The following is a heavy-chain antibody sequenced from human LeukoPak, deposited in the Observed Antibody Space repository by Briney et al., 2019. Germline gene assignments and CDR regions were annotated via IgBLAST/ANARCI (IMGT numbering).Heavy chain of an antibody. CDR3: ARGPRK. CDR2: VYYSGSP. Sequence: SETLSLTCAVSGGSITIGTWWTWVRQPPGQGLEWIGEVYYSGSPNYNSSLKSRVTISLDKTKNQFLLNLTSVTAADTAVYYRARGPRKWGQGTMVTVSS. CDR1: GGSITIGTW. V-gene: IGHV4-4*02. J-gene: IGHJ3*01.